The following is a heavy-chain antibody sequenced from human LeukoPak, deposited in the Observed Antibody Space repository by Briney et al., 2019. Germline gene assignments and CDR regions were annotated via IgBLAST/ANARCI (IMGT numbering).Heavy chain of an antibody. J-gene: IGHJ4*02. Sequence: PSETLSLTCNVSGYSISSGYYWGWIRQPPGKGLEWIGSIYYSGSTYYNPSLKSRVTISVDTSKNQFSLKLSSVTAADTAVYYCARPHSSGYYSWGQGTLVTVSS. D-gene: IGHD3-22*01. V-gene: IGHV4-38-2*02. CDR3: ARPHSSGYYS. CDR1: GYSISSGYY. CDR2: IYYSGST.